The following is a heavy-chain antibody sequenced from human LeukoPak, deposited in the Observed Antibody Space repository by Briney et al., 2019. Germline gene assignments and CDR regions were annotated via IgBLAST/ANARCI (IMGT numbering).Heavy chain of an antibody. J-gene: IGHJ4*02. CDR2: TRNKANSYTT. Sequence: GGSLRLSCAASGFTFSDHYMDWVRQAPGKGLEWVGRTRNKANSYTTEYAASVKGRFTISRDNAKNTLYLQMNSLRAEDTAVYYCAHGSMYQLDYWGQGTLVTVSS. V-gene: IGHV3-72*01. CDR3: AHGSMYQLDY. D-gene: IGHD2-2*01. CDR1: GFTFSDHY.